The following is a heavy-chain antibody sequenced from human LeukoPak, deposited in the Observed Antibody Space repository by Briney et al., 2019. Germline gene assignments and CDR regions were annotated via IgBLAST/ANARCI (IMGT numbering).Heavy chain of an antibody. CDR2: ISGGSGYT. CDR3: AKARGTSGWFFDY. CDR1: GFTFSNYW. D-gene: IGHD6-19*01. V-gene: IGHV3-23*01. J-gene: IGHJ4*02. Sequence: GGSLRLSCAASGFTFSNYWMHWVRQTPGKGLEWVSAISGGSGYTYDTDSVKGRFTISRDNAKNTMYLQMNSLRAEDTAIYYCAKARGTSGWFFDYWGQGTLVTVSS.